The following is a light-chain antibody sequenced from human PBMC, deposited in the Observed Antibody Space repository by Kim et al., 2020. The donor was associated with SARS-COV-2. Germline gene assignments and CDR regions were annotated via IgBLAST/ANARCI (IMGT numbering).Light chain of an antibody. Sequence: PGETAPPSCSASLSIGSNLAWYQQNPGQAPRLLIYGASTRAPGIPATFSGSGSGTEFTLTISSLQSEDFAVYYCQQYNNWPTMYTFVQGTKLEI. CDR2: GAS. V-gene: IGKV3-15*01. J-gene: IGKJ2*01. CDR3: QQYNNWPTMYT. CDR1: LSIGSN.